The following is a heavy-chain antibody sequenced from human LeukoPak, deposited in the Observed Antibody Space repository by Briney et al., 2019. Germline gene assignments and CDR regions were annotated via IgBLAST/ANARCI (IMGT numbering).Heavy chain of an antibody. CDR1: GFSFTSYW. D-gene: IGHD3-16*01. CDR3: ARPGQLGEYTPYYFDF. J-gene: IGHJ4*02. Sequence: GESLKISWKGSGFSFTSYWIGWVRQMPGKGLEYMGIIYPADSDTRYSPSFQGQVTISADKSISTAYLQWSSLKASDTAMYYCARPGQLGEYTPYYFDFWGQGTLVTVSS. CDR2: IYPADSDT. V-gene: IGHV5-51*01.